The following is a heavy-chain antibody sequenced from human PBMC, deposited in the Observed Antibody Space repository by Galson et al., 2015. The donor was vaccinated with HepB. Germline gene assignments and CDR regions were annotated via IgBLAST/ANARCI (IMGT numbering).Heavy chain of an antibody. Sequence: SLRLSCAASGFTFSSYWMSWVRQAPGKGLEWVANIKQDGSEKYYVDSVKGRFTISRDNAKNSLYLQMNSLRAEDTAVYYCARWRIAVADYFDYWGQGTLVTVSS. D-gene: IGHD6-19*01. CDR2: IKQDGSEK. CDR3: ARWRIAVADYFDY. CDR1: GFTFSSYW. V-gene: IGHV3-7*01. J-gene: IGHJ4*02.